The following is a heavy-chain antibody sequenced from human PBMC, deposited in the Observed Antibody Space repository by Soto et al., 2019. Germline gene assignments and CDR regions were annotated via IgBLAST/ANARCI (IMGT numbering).Heavy chain of an antibody. Sequence: GGSLRLSCAASGFTFSSYAMHWVRQAPGKGLEWWAVISYDGSNKYYADSVKGRFTISRDNSKNTLYLQMNSLRAEDTAVYYCARDPMTTVTTDYYYYGMDVWGQGTTVTVSS. CDR1: GFTFSSYA. D-gene: IGHD4-17*01. CDR3: ARDPMTTVTTDYYYYGMDV. CDR2: ISYDGSNK. V-gene: IGHV3-30-3*01. J-gene: IGHJ6*02.